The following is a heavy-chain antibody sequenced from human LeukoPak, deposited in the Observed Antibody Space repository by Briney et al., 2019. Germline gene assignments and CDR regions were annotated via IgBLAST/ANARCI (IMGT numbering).Heavy chain of an antibody. J-gene: IGHJ4*02. Sequence: SGTLSLTCAVSSGSIFRSNWWSWVRQPPGKGLEWIGQTFHSGSTSYSPSLKSRVTISVDKSKNQFSLRLTSVTAADTAVYYCARSPTKRVPEDYWGQGTLVTVSS. V-gene: IGHV4-4*02. D-gene: IGHD2-2*01. CDR2: TFHSGST. CDR1: SGSIFRSNW. CDR3: ARSPTKRVPEDY.